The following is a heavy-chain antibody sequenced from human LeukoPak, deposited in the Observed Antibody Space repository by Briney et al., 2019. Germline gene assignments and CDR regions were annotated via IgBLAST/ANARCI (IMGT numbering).Heavy chain of an antibody. V-gene: IGHV1-8*01. CDR2: MNPNSGNT. Sequence: ASVKVSCKASGYTFSSYDINWVRQATGQRLEWMGWMNPNSGNTGYAQKFQGRVTITADESTSTAYMELSSLRSEDTAVYYCARVRTWIQGDPAVPAHYYFDYWGQGTLVTVSS. D-gene: IGHD5-18*01. CDR1: GYTFSSYD. CDR3: ARVRTWIQGDPAVPAHYYFDY. J-gene: IGHJ4*02.